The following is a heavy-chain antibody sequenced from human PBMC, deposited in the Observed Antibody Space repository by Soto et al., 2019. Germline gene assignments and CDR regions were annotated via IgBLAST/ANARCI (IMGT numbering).Heavy chain of an antibody. D-gene: IGHD3-22*01. V-gene: IGHV3-11*01. CDR3: ARDRTTHYDDSGNEY. CDR2: ISGSGTTI. J-gene: IGHJ4*02. Sequence: GGSLRLSCGASGFTFSDYYMSWVRQAPGRGLEWVSYISGSGTTIYYADSVKGRFTISRDNAKNSLYLEMNSLRAEDTAVYYCARDRTTHYDDSGNEYWGQGTLVTVSS. CDR1: GFTFSDYY.